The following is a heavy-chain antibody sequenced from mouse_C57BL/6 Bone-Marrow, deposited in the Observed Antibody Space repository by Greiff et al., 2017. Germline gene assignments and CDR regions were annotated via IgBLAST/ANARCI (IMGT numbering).Heavy chain of an antibody. CDR3: ARGYDYDYAMDY. D-gene: IGHD2-4*01. J-gene: IGHJ4*01. CDR2: INPNYGTT. Sequence: EVKLVESGPELVKPGASVKISCKASGYSFTDYNMNWVKQSNGKSLEWIGAINPNYGTTSYNQKFKGKATLTVDQSSSTAYMQLNSLTSEDSAVYYCARGYDYDYAMDYWGQGTSVTVSS. V-gene: IGHV1-39*01. CDR1: GYSFTDYN.